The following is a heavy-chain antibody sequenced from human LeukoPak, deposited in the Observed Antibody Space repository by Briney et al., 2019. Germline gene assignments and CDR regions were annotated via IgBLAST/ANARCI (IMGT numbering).Heavy chain of an antibody. D-gene: IGHD4-23*01. Sequence: TGGSLRLSCAASGFTFDDYAMHWVRQAPGKGLEWVSGISWNSGSIGYADSVKGRFTISRDNAKNSLYLQMNSLRAEDTAVYYCARGAHKRDDYGGFFDYWGQGTLVTVSS. V-gene: IGHV3-9*01. CDR1: GFTFDDYA. CDR2: ISWNSGSI. CDR3: ARGAHKRDDYGGFFDY. J-gene: IGHJ4*02.